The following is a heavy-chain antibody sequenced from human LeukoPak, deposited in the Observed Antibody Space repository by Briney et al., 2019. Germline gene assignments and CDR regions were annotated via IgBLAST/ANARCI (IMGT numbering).Heavy chain of an antibody. CDR2: INHSGST. J-gene: IGHJ4*01. Sequence: SETLSLTCAVYGGSFSGYYWSWIRQPPGKGLEWIGEINHSGSTNYNPSLKSRVTISVDTSKNQFSLKLSSVTAADTAVYYCARGGRAVAEDWGQEPWSPSPQ. V-gene: IGHV4-34*01. CDR1: GGSFSGYY. CDR3: ARGGRAVAED. D-gene: IGHD6-19*01.